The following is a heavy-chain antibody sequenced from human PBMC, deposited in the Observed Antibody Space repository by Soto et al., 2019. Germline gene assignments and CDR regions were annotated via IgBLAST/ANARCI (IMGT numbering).Heavy chain of an antibody. CDR2: ISAYNGNT. Sequence: QVQLVQSGAEVKKPGASVKVSCKASGYTFTSYGISWVRQAPGQGLEWMGWISAYNGNTNYAQKLQGRVTMTTDTSTSTAYMGLRSLRSDHTAVYYWARAYGTTGTTAAFDNWGQGTMVTVSS. CDR1: GYTFTSYG. J-gene: IGHJ3*02. D-gene: IGHD1-1*01. V-gene: IGHV1-18*01. CDR3: ARAYGTTGTTAAFDN.